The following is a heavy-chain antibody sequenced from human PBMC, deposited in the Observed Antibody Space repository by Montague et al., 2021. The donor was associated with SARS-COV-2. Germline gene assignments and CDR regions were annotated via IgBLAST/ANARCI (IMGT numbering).Heavy chain of an antibody. Sequence: SLRLSCAASGFTFSSYAMHWVRQAPGKGLEWVAVISYDGSNKYCADSVEGRFTISRDNSKNTLYLQMNSLRAEDTAVYYCARDLSAAGHTFDPWGQGTLVTVSS. CDR3: ARDLSAAGHTFDP. D-gene: IGHD6-13*01. CDR2: ISYDGSNK. J-gene: IGHJ5*02. CDR1: GFTFSSYA. V-gene: IGHV3-30*04.